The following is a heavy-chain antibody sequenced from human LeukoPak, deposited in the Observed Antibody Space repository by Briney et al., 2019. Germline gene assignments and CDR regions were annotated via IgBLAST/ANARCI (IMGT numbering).Heavy chain of an antibody. CDR2: ISGSGGST. CDR1: GFTFSSYA. V-gene: IGHV3-23*01. CDR3: ANMGDDYVWGSQLDY. D-gene: IGHD3-16*01. J-gene: IGHJ4*02. Sequence: GGSLRLSCAASGFTFSSYAMSCVRQAPGKGLEWVSAISGSGGSTYYADSVKGRFTISRDNSKNTLYLQMNSLRAEDTAVYYCANMGDDYVWGSQLDYWGQGTLVTVSS.